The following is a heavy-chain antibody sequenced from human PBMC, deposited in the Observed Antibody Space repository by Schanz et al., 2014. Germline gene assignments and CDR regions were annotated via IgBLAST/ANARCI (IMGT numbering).Heavy chain of an antibody. D-gene: IGHD3-9*01. V-gene: IGHV3-33*01. J-gene: IGHJ4*02. CDR1: GFTFSSYG. CDR3: ARDSRPNYDFLTAYYSIDY. CDR2: IWNNGVTK. Sequence: QVQLVESGGGVVQPGRSLRLSCAASGFTFSSYGMHWFRQPAGKGLEWVAVIWNNGVTKYYADSVRGRFTISRDNAKNTLYLQMNSLRAEDTAVYYCARDSRPNYDFLTAYYSIDYWGQGTLVTVSS.